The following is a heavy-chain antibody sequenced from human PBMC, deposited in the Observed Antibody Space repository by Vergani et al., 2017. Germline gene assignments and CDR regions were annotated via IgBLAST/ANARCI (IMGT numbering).Heavy chain of an antibody. CDR2: IIPLLGIA. CDR3: ARLRGYNKYYFDY. V-gene: IGHV1-69*04. D-gene: IGHD5-24*01. CDR1: GGTFSSYA. J-gene: IGHJ4*02. Sequence: QVQLVQSGAEVKKPGSSVKVSCKASGGTFSSYAISWVRQAPGQGLEWMGRIIPLLGIANYAQKFQGRVTITADKSTSTAYMELSSLRSEDTAVYYCARLRGYNKYYFDYWGQGTLGTVSS.